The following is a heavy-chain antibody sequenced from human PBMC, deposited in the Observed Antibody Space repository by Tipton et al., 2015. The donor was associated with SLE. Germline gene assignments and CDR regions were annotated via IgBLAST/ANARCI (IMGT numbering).Heavy chain of an antibody. CDR1: GYRFTSYA. V-gene: IGHV1-3*04. Sequence: QVQLVQSGAEVKKPGASVRVSCRASGYRFTSYALHWVRQAPGQGLEWMGWINTDDGETRYSQKFQGRVTFTRDTSAITVYMALSSLRSEDTAVYYCARFYCTNKNCHSTGLDYWGQGTLVTVSS. CDR3: ARFYCTNKNCHSTGLDY. D-gene: IGHD2-8*01. J-gene: IGHJ4*02. CDR2: INTDDGET.